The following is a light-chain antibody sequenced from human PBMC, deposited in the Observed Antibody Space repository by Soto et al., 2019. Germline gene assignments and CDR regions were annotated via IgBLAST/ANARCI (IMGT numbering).Light chain of an antibody. CDR2: DDS. CDR3: QQYYNYST. V-gene: IGKV1-5*01. J-gene: IGKJ1*01. Sequence: DTQMTQSPSNLSASVGHRLTITWRASQSVNEWLAWYQKKPGKYPKVLIYDDSTLHIGVQSRFRGSESGTEFTLTIGSLQPDDFATYFYQQYYNYSTLGKGKKVDIK. CDR1: QSVNEW.